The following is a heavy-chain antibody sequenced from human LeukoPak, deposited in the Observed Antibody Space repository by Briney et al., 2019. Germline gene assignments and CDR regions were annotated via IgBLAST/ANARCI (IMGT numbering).Heavy chain of an antibody. D-gene: IGHD3-3*01. V-gene: IGHV3-23*01. CDR1: GFTFSSYA. Sequence: GGSLRLSCAASGFTFSSYAMSWVRQAPGKGLEWVSSISGSGGSTYYTDSVKGRFIISRDNSRNTLYLQMNSLRAEDTAVYYCAKGIRVVTHWGQGTLVTVSS. J-gene: IGHJ4*02. CDR2: ISGSGGST. CDR3: AKGIRVVTH.